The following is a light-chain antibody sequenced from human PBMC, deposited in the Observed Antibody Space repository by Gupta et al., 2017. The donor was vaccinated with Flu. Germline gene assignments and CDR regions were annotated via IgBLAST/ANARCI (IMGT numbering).Light chain of an antibody. Sequence: PAPLSVSPGERVTLPCRASQSISSNLAWYQQKPGQAPRVLIYGAFTRATGIPARVRGSGSGTEYTLTISILQAEDFAVYYCQQYNDWPITFGQGTKVEIK. CDR1: QSISSN. CDR2: GAF. V-gene: IGKV3-15*01. J-gene: IGKJ1*01. CDR3: QQYNDWPIT.